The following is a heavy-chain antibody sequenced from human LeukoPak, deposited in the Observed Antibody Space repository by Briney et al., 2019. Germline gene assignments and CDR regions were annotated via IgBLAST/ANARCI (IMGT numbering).Heavy chain of an antibody. CDR1: GYTFTGYY. J-gene: IGHJ5*02. D-gene: IGHD3-22*01. Sequence: GASVKVSCKASGYTFTGYYMHWVRQAPRQGLEWMGRINPNSGGTNYAQKFQGRVTMTRDTSISTAYMELSRLRSDDTAVYYCARDTYYYDSSCYSNWFDPWGQGTLVTVSS. CDR3: ARDTYYYDSSCYSNWFDP. CDR2: INPNSGGT. V-gene: IGHV1-2*06.